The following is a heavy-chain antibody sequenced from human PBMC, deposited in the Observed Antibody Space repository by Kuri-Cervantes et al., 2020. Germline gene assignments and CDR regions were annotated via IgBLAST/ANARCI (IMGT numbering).Heavy chain of an antibody. D-gene: IGHD1-26*01. V-gene: IGHV1-8*01. Sequence: ASVKVSCKASGYTFTSYDINWVRQATGQGLEWMGWMNPNSGNTGYAQKFQGRVTMTRDTSISTAYMELSRLRSDDTAVCYCARDWASSGSYYYYYYGMDVWGQGTTVTVSS. CDR1: GYTFTSYD. CDR2: MNPNSGNT. CDR3: ARDWASSGSYYYYYYGMDV. J-gene: IGHJ6*02.